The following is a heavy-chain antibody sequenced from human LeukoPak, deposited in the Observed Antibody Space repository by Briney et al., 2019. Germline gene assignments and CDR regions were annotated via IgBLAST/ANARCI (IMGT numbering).Heavy chain of an antibody. D-gene: IGHD3-22*01. CDR2: ISSNGVNR. Sequence: GGSLRLSCAASGFPFSTYAMHWVRHAPGEGREYVSAISSNGVNRYYGNSVKGRFTISRDNSKNTLDLQMGGLRAEDTAVYYCARRGSGYSQNYFDYWGQGTLVTVSS. V-gene: IGHV3-64*01. CDR3: ARRGSGYSQNYFDY. CDR1: GFPFSTYA. J-gene: IGHJ4*02.